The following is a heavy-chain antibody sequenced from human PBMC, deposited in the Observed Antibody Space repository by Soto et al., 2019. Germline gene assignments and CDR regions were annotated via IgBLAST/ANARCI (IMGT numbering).Heavy chain of an antibody. Sequence: QVQLQQWGAGLLKPSETLSLTCAVYGEPFSGYYWTWIRQPPGKGLEWIGEINHSGSTNYNPSLXSRVPPPVDXSXTXFXXSLSSGTAAATSVYFCATLGLRFPGSSWRLYYFDYWGQGTLVTVSS. V-gene: IGHV4-34*01. CDR3: ATLGLRFPGSSWRLYYFDY. D-gene: IGHD6-13*01. CDR1: GEPFSGYY. CDR2: INHSGST. J-gene: IGHJ4*02.